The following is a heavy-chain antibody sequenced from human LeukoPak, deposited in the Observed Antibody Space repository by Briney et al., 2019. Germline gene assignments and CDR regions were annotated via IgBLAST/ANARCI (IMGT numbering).Heavy chain of an antibody. J-gene: IGHJ4*02. D-gene: IGHD6-13*01. CDR1: GGSISSGSYY. CDR2: IYTSGST. CDR3: AREVAAAAPSFDY. Sequence: PSETLSLTCTVSGGSISSGSYYWSWIRQPAGKGLEWIGRIYTSGSTNYNPSLKSRVTISVDTSKNQFSLKLSSVTAADTAVYYCAREVAAAAPSFDYWGQGTLVTDSS. V-gene: IGHV4-61*02.